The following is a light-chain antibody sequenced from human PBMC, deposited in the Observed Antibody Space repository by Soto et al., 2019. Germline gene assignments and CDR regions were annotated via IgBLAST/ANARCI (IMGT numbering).Light chain of an antibody. Sequence: DIHMTQSPSTLSASVGDRVTITCRASQSLSSRLAWYQQKPGKAPELLIYDASSLKSGVPSRFSGSESGTEFTLTISSLQPDDFGTYYCQQYKSYSLFGQGTKVDIK. CDR1: QSLSSR. J-gene: IGKJ2*01. V-gene: IGKV1-5*01. CDR3: QQYKSYSL. CDR2: DAS.